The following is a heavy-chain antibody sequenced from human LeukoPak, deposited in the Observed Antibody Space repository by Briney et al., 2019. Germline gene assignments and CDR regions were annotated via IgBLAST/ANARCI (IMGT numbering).Heavy chain of an antibody. Sequence: VGSLRLSCAGVGLPFGTAWMRWGHQTPWHGLKWFGRIKSKTDGGTTDYAAPVKGRFTISRDDSKNTLYLQMNSLKTEDTAVYYCTTDPGSGSADYWGQGTLVTVSS. CDR1: GLPFGTAW. CDR3: TTDPGSGSADY. CDR2: IKSKTDGGTT. V-gene: IGHV3-15*01. D-gene: IGHD3-10*01. J-gene: IGHJ4*02.